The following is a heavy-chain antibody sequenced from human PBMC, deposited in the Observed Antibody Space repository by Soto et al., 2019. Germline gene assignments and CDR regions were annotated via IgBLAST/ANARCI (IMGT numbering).Heavy chain of an antibody. CDR2: IIPIFGTA. V-gene: IGHV1-69*13. Sequence: SVKVSCKASGGTFSSYAISWVRQAPGQGLEWMGGIIPIFGTANYAQKFQGRVTITADESTSTAYVELSSLRSEDTAVYYCARGPLRYFDWLDGMDVWGQGTTVTVSS. D-gene: IGHD3-9*01. CDR3: ARGPLRYFDWLDGMDV. J-gene: IGHJ6*02. CDR1: GGTFSSYA.